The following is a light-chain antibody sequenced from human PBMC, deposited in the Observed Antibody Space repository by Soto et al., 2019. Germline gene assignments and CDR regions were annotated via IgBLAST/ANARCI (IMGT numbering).Light chain of an antibody. CDR2: GAS. CDR1: QSVSSRY. J-gene: IGKJ2*01. Sequence: EIVLTQSPGTLSLSPGERATLSCRASQSVSSRYLAWYQQKPGQAPRLLIYGASNMPTDIPDRFSGSGSGTDFTLTISRLEPEDFAVYYCLQHRSSPRYTFGHGNNLEIK. CDR3: LQHRSSPRYT. V-gene: IGKV3-20*01.